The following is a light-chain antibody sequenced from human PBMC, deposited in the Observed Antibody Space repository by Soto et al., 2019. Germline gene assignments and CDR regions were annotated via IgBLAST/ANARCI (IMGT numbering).Light chain of an antibody. CDR1: QSISNN. V-gene: IGKV3-11*01. Sequence: EIVMTQSPATLSVSPGERATLSCRPSQSISNNLAWYQQKPGQAPRLLIYDASNRATGIPARFSGSGSGTDFTLTISSLEPEDFAVYYCQQRSNWPITFGQGTRLEI. J-gene: IGKJ5*01. CDR2: DAS. CDR3: QQRSNWPIT.